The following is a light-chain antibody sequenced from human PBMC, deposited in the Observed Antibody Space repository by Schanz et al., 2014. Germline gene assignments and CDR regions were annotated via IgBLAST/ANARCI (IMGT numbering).Light chain of an antibody. V-gene: IGLV1-40*01. CDR3: SSYAGNNNLRVL. CDR2: ANH. Sequence: QSVLTQPPSVSGAPGQRVTISCTGSSSNIGAPYDVHWYQQLPGTAPKLLIFANHNRASGVPDRFSGSKSGASASLAITGLQAEDEADYYCSSYAGNNNLRVLFGGGTKLTVL. J-gene: IGLJ2*01. CDR1: SSNIGAPYD.